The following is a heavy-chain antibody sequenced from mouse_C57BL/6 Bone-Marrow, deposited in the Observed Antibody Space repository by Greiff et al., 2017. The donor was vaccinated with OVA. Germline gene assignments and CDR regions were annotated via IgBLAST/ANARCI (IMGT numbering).Heavy chain of an antibody. J-gene: IGHJ4*01. CDR1: GFPFSDSY. V-gene: IGHV5-12*01. CDR3: ARHEMDY. Sequence: EVQLVESGGGLVQPGGSLKLSCAASGFPFSDSYMYWVRQTPEKRLEWVAYISNGGGSTYYPDTVKGRFTISRDNAKNTLYLQMSRLKSEDTAMYYCARHEMDYWGQGTSVTVSS. CDR2: ISNGGGST.